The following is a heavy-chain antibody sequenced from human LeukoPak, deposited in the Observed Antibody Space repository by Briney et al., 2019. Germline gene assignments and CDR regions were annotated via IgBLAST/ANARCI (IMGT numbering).Heavy chain of an antibody. CDR3: TRSLSDGDPFDY. D-gene: IGHD4-17*01. V-gene: IGHV3-49*03. CDR1: GFTFGVYA. CDR2: IRSKLSGGTT. J-gene: IGHJ4*02. Sequence: GGSLRLSCTASGFTFGVYAMSWIRQAPGKGLEWVGFIRSKLSGGTTEYAASVRGRFTISRDDSKSSAYLQMNSLKTEDTAVYYCTRSLSDGDPFDYWGQGTLVIVSS.